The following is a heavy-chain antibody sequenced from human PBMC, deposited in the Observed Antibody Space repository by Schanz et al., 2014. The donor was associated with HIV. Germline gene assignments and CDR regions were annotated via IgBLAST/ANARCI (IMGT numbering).Heavy chain of an antibody. CDR1: GFTFSNYA. CDR3: ARETVNYYYGMDV. D-gene: IGHD4-4*01. J-gene: IGHJ6*02. CDR2: IWYDGTNK. V-gene: IGHV3-33*08. Sequence: QVQLVESGGGVVQPGRSLRLSCAVSGFTFSNYAMHWVRQAPGKGLEWVAVIWYDGTNKYYADSVKGRFTISRDNAKNTLYLQMNRLRVEDTAVYYCARETVNYYYGMDVWGQGTTVTVSS.